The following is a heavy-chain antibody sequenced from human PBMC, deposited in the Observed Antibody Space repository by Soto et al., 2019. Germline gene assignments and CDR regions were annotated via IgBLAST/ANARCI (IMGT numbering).Heavy chain of an antibody. CDR3: ADDGAYSSSSFVSGYYSYGMDV. V-gene: IGHV4-59*01. CDR1: GGSISSYY. J-gene: IGHJ6*02. Sequence: SETLSLPGPVSGGSISSYYWSWIRQPPGKGLEWIGYIYYSGSTNYNPSLKSRVTISVDTSKNQFSLKLSSVTAADTAVYYCADDGAYSSSSFVSGYYSYGMDVSGQGTTVTYSS. CDR2: IYYSGST. D-gene: IGHD6-6*01.